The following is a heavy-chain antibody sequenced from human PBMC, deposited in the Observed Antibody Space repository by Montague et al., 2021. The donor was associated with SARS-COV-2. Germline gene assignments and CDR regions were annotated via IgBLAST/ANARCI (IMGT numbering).Heavy chain of an antibody. J-gene: IGHJ4*02. Sequence: SLRLSCAASGSSFSDYAMHWVRQAPGKGLEWVAIISYDGSNKYYAVSVKGRFTISRDNPKNTLFLQMSSLRAEDTAVYFCARDRDSRHTTPIGYWGQGTLVTVSS. CDR2: ISYDGSNK. V-gene: IGHV3-30*04. D-gene: IGHD3-22*01. CDR3: ARDRDSRHTTPIGY. CDR1: GSSFSDYA.